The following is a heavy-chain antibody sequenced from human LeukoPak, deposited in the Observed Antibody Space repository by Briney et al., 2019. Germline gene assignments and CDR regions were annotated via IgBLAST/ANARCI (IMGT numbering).Heavy chain of an antibody. CDR3: ARDRPNSGSFDY. V-gene: IGHV1-2*02. CDR1: GFIFTGYY. CDR2: VNPNSGDT. Sequence: GASVKVSCKASGFIFTGYYIHWVRQAPGQGLEWMGWVNPNSGDTRHEEQFQGRVTMTTDMSITTAYMELSRLRSDDSAVYYCARDRPNSGSFDYWGQGTLVTVSS. D-gene: IGHD5-12*01. J-gene: IGHJ4*02.